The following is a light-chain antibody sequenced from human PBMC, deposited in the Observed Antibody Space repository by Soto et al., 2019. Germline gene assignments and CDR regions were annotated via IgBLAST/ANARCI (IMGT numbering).Light chain of an antibody. CDR2: AAS. J-gene: IGKJ1*01. Sequence: IQLTQSPSASSTAVRDRVPIACREIQGISNNLACLPQKPRKVPTCLIYAASREQSRGPSRCSGSGSGTEFTLTISSRLPEDDATYYCLQHNSYWWTVGQGTKV. CDR1: QGISNN. V-gene: IGKV1-17*03. CDR3: LQHNSYWWT.